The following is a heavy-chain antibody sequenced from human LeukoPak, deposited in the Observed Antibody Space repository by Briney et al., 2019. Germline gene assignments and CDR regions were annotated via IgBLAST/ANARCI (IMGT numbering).Heavy chain of an antibody. J-gene: IGHJ3*02. V-gene: IGHV4-59*12. CDR2: IYYSGST. CDR1: GGSISSYY. CDR3: AGEFGGDAFDI. D-gene: IGHD3-16*01. Sequence: PSETLSLTCTVSGGSISSYYWSWIRQPPGKGLEWIGYIYYSGSTNYNPSLKSRVTISVDTSKNQFSLKLSSVTAADTAVYYCAGEFGGDAFDIWGQGTMVTVSS.